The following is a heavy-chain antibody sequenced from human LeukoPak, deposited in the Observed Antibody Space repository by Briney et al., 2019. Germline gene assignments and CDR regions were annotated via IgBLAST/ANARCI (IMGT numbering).Heavy chain of an antibody. V-gene: IGHV3-13*01. CDR1: GFTFSSYD. Sequence: PGGSLRLSCAASGFTFSSYDMHWVRQATGKGLEWVSAIGTAGDTYYPGSVKGRFTISRENAKNSLYLQMNSLRAGDTAVYYCARAPRGSWYYYFDYWGQETLVTVSS. CDR2: IGTAGDT. CDR3: ARAPRGSWYYYFDY. J-gene: IGHJ4*02. D-gene: IGHD6-13*01.